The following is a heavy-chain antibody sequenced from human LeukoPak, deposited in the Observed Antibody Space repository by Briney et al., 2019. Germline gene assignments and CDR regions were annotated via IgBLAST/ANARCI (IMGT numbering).Heavy chain of an antibody. CDR1: GFTFSSYA. J-gene: IGHJ4*02. CDR2: ISGSGGST. CDR3: AKGPRGSGYERELFDY. Sequence: GGSLRLSCAASGFTFSSYAMSWVRQAPGKGLEWVSAISGSGGSTYYADSVKGRFTISRDNSKNTLYLQMNSLRAEDTAVYYCAKGPRGSGYERELFDYWGQGTLVTVSS. D-gene: IGHD5-12*01. V-gene: IGHV3-23*01.